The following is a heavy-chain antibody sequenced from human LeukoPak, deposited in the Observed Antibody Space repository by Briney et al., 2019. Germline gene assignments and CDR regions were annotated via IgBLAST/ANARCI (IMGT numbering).Heavy chain of an antibody. D-gene: IGHD3-10*01. CDR1: GFSLSNARMG. V-gene: IGHV2-26*01. CDR3: ARMGKVLLWFGEPNAYYMDV. J-gene: IGHJ6*03. Sequence: SGPVLVKPTETLTLTCTVSGFSLSNARMGASWIRQPPGKALEWLAHIFSNDEKSYSTSLKSRLTISKDTSKSQVVLTMTNMDPVDTATYYCARMGKVLLWFGEPNAYYMDVWGKGTTVTVSS. CDR2: IFSNDEK.